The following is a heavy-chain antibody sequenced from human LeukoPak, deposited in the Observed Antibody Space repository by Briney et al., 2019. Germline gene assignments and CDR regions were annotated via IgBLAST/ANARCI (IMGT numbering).Heavy chain of an antibody. V-gene: IGHV4-30-4*01. Sequence: SETLSLTRTVSGGSISSGDYYWSWLRQPPGKGLEWIGYIYYSGSTYYNPSLKSRVTISVDTSKNQFSLKLSSVTAADTAVYYCAREGTMIVALFDYWGQGTLVTVSS. CDR2: IYYSGST. CDR1: GGSISSGDYY. J-gene: IGHJ4*02. D-gene: IGHD3-22*01. CDR3: AREGTMIVALFDY.